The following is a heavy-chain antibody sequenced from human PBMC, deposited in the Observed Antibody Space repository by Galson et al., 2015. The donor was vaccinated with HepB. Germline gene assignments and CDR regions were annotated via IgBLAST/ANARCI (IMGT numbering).Heavy chain of an antibody. J-gene: IGHJ4*02. CDR2: MNPNSGNT. Sequence: SVKVSCKASGYTFTSYDINWVRQATGQGLEWMGWMNPNSGNTGYAQKFQGRVTMTRNTSISTAYMELSSLRSKDTAVYYCARGLDAAGGFDYWGQGTLVTVSS. CDR1: GYTFTSYD. V-gene: IGHV1-8*01. D-gene: IGHD3-9*01. CDR3: ARGLDAAGGFDY.